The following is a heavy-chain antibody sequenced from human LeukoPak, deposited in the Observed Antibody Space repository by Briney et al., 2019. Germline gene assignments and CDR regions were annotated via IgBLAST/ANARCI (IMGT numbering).Heavy chain of an antibody. Sequence: GGSLRLSCATSGFTVSSNYMSWVRQAPGKGLEWVSVIYDSGTTYYADSVKGRFLIFRDTSKNTVDLQMNSLRAEDTAVFYCARGGARSSSYYYYGMDVWGLGTTVTVSS. CDR2: IYDSGTT. J-gene: IGHJ6*02. D-gene: IGHD6-13*01. CDR1: GFTVSSNY. CDR3: ARGGARSSSYYYYGMDV. V-gene: IGHV3-53*01.